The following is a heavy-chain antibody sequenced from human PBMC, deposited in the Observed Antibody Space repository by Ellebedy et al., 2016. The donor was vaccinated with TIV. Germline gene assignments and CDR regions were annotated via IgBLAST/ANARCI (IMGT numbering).Heavy chain of an antibody. Sequence: GESLKISCKVSGYSFTNHLIGWVRQTPDKGLEWIGFISPDDSDTRYSPSFEGPVTFSVDKSISTAYLQWSSLKASDIGLYFCARQSSRRQFQLLFDYWGQGTLVTVSS. CDR1: GYSFTNHL. D-gene: IGHD2-2*01. CDR3: ARQSSRRQFQLLFDY. V-gene: IGHV5-51*01. J-gene: IGHJ4*02. CDR2: ISPDDSDT.